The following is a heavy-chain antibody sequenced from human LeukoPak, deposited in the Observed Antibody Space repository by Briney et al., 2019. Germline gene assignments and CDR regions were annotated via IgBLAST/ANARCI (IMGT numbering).Heavy chain of an antibody. D-gene: IGHD2-15*01. Sequence: GRSLRLSCAASGFTFDDYAMHWVRQAPGKGLEWVSGISWNSGSTGYADSVKGRFTISRDNAKNSLYLQMNSLRAEDTALYYCAKARGGGYPFDYWGQGTLVTVSS. V-gene: IGHV3-9*01. CDR2: ISWNSGST. J-gene: IGHJ4*02. CDR3: AKARGGGYPFDY. CDR1: GFTFDDYA.